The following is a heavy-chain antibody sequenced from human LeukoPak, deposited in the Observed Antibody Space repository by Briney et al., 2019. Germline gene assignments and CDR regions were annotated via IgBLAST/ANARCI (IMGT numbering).Heavy chain of an antibody. J-gene: IGHJ4*02. Sequence: SETLSLTCSVSGASISGGTYYWGWIRQPPGKGLEWIGSIYYTGSTYDDPSLKSRVTISVDTSKNQFSLKLSSVTAADTAVYYCARRGGSGRAFDYWGQGTLVTVSS. CDR3: ARRGGSGRAFDY. CDR2: IYYTGST. V-gene: IGHV4-39*01. D-gene: IGHD1-26*01. CDR1: GASISGGTYY.